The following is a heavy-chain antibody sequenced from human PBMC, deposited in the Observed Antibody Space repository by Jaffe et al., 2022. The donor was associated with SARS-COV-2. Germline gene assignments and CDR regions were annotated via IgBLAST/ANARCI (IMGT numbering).Heavy chain of an antibody. CDR3: VRDIFSSWYHMDV. J-gene: IGHJ6*03. CDR2: INAGNGDT. CDR1: GYTFISNT. Sequence: QVQLVQSGAEVKRPGASVKVSCEASGYTFISNTVHWVRQAPGQRLEWMGGINAGNGDTKYSQKFQGRVTITRDTSASTAYMELSSLRSEDTAVYYCVRDIFSSWYHMDVWGKGTTVTVSS. V-gene: IGHV1-3*01. D-gene: IGHD6-13*01.